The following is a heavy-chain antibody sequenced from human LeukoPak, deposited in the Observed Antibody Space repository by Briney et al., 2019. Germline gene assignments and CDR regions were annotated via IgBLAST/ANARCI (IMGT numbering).Heavy chain of an antibody. V-gene: IGHV3-11*06. J-gene: IGHJ4*02. Sequence: AGGSLRLSCVASGFTFSDYYMSWIRQAPGKGLEWVSYISSSSDYTNYADSVRGRFTISRDNAKNSLYLQMSSLRAEDTAVYYCARDGYSSSLSYFDYWGQGTLVTVSS. CDR1: GFTFSDYY. CDR2: ISSSSDYT. D-gene: IGHD6-13*01. CDR3: ARDGYSSSLSYFDY.